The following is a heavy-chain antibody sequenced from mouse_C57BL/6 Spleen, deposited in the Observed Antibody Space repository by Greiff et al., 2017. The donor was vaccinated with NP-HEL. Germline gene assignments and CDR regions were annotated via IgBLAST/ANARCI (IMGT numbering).Heavy chain of an antibody. CDR2: ISNKATGYTT. CDR1: GFTFTDYY. D-gene: IGHD2-10*01. J-gene: IGHJ4*01. Sequence: EVKLMESGGGLVQPGGSLSLSCAASGFTFTDYYMSWVRQPPGQALEWLGFISNKATGYTTEYSASVTGRFTISRYNSQSILYLQMNARRAEDSATYYCASLSYCYAMDDWGQGTSVTVSS. V-gene: IGHV7-3*01. CDR3: ASLSYCYAMDD.